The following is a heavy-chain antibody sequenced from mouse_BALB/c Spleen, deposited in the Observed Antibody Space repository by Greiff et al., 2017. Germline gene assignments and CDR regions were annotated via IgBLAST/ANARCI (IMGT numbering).Heavy chain of an antibody. Sequence: VQLQQSGAELAKPGASVKMSCKASGYTFTSYWMHWVKQRPGQGLEWIGYINPSTGYTEYNQKFKDKATLTADKSSSTAYMQLSSLTSEDSAVYYCARDYYGSWFAYWGQETLVTVSA. CDR3: ARDYYGSWFAY. CDR2: INPSTGYT. CDR1: GYTFTSYW. V-gene: IGHV1-7*01. J-gene: IGHJ3*01. D-gene: IGHD1-1*01.